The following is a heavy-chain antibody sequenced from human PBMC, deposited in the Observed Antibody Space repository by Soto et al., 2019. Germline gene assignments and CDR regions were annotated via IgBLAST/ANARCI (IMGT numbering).Heavy chain of an antibody. CDR2: IDRDGYSS. CDR3: ARQPIGTVTPDD. D-gene: IGHD4-17*01. CDR1: GFSLSNYW. V-gene: IGHV3-74*01. J-gene: IGHJ4*02. Sequence: EVQLVESGGGVVQPGGSLRLSCAASGFSLSNYWMHWVRQVPGEGLVWVSRIDRDGYSSTYAEPMKGRFTISRDNAKNTLYLQINSLRAEDTAVYYCARQPIGTVTPDDWGQGTLVTVAS.